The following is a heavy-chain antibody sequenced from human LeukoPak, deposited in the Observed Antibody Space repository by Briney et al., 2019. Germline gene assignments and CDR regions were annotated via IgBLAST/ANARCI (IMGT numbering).Heavy chain of an antibody. V-gene: IGHV3-74*01. CDR3: AKDTEDYGGNSWSLDY. CDR2: INSDGSST. D-gene: IGHD4-23*01. J-gene: IGHJ4*02. Sequence: GGSLRLSCAASGFTFSSYWMHWVRQAPGKGLVWVSRINSDGSSTSYADSVKGRFTISRDNAKNTLYLQMNSLRAEDTAVYYCAKDTEDYGGNSWSLDYWGQGTLVTVSS. CDR1: GFTFSSYW.